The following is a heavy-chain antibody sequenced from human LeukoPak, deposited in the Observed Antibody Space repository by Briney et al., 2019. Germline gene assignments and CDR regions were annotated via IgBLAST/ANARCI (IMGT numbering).Heavy chain of an antibody. CDR3: ARGYSYGPGVY. Sequence: GASVRVSCKASGYTFTSYYMHWVRQAPGQGLEWMGWISAYNGNTNYAQKLQGRVTMTTDTSTSTAYMELRSLRSDDTAVYYCARGYSYGPGVYWGQGTLVTVSS. V-gene: IGHV1-18*04. CDR2: ISAYNGNT. D-gene: IGHD5-18*01. J-gene: IGHJ4*02. CDR1: GYTFTSYY.